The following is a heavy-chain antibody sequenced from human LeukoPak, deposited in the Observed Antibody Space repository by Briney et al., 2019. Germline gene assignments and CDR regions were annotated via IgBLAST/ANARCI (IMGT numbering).Heavy chain of an antibody. D-gene: IGHD2-15*01. CDR3: ARDPVVAATGNWFDP. Sequence: ASVKVSCKASGYTFTSYGISWVRQAPGQGLEWMGWISAYNGNTNYAQKLQGRVTMTTDTSTSTAYMELRSLRSDDTAVYYCARDPVVAATGNWFDPWGQGILVTVSS. CDR1: GYTFTSYG. J-gene: IGHJ5*02. V-gene: IGHV1-18*01. CDR2: ISAYNGNT.